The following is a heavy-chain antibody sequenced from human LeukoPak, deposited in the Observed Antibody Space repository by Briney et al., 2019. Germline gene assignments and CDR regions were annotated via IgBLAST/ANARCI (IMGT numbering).Heavy chain of an antibody. CDR3: ARHWITMVRGSKSETAGWFDP. CDR2: IYYSGST. D-gene: IGHD3-10*01. CDR1: GGSISSYY. Sequence: SETLSLTCTVSGGSISSYYWSWIRQPPGKGLEWIGYIYYSGSTNYNPSLKSRVTISVDTSKNQFSLKLSSVTTADTAVYYCARHWITMVRGSKSETAGWFDPWGQGTLVTVSS. J-gene: IGHJ5*02. V-gene: IGHV4-59*08.